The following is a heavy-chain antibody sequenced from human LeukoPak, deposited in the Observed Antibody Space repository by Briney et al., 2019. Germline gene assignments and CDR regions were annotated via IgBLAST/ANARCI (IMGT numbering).Heavy chain of an antibody. V-gene: IGHV4-4*07. CDR1: GSSISSYY. CDR2: IYTSGST. J-gene: IGHJ5*02. D-gene: IGHD6-19*01. CDR3: ARSYIAVAVCWFDP. Sequence: SETLSLTCTVSGSSISSYYWSWIRQPAGKGLEWIRRIYTSGSTNYNPSLKSRVTMSVDTSKNQFSLKLSSVTAADTAVYYCARSYIAVAVCWFDPWGQGTLVTVSS.